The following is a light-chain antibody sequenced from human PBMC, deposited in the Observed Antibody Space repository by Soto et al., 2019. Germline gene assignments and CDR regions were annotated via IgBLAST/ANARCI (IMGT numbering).Light chain of an antibody. J-gene: IGKJ1*01. V-gene: IGKV3-20*01. CDR1: QSVSNNY. CDR3: QQYGNSGT. CDR2: GAS. Sequence: EIVLTQSPGTLSLSPGERATLSCRASQSVSNNYLASYQQKPGQAPRLLIYGASNRATGIPDRFSGSGSGKDFTITISRLEDEVVAVYYRQQYGNSGTFGQGTKVDIK.